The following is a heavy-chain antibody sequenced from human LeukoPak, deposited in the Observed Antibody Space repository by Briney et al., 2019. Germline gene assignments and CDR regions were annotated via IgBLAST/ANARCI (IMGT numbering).Heavy chain of an antibody. CDR1: GYTFTGYY. CDR2: INPNSGGT. CDR3: ARRGGYYDSSGSDAFDI. V-gene: IGHV1-2*02. D-gene: IGHD3-22*01. J-gene: IGHJ3*02. Sequence: ASVKVSCKASGYTFTGYYMHWVRQAPGQGLEWMRWINPNSGGTNYAQKFQGRVTMTRDTSISTAYMELSRLRSDDTAVYYCARRGGYYDSSGSDAFDIWGQGTMVTVSS.